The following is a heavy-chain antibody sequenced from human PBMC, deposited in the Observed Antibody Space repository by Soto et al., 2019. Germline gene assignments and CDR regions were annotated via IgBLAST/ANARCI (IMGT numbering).Heavy chain of an antibody. CDR2: IGSKVNSYAT. D-gene: IGHD3-22*01. CDR3: LRRGDLYDSSVDY. Sequence: XGSLRLSCATAGFTFSGSAMHWVRQASGKGLEWVGRIGSKVNSYATAYAASVKGRFTISRDGSKNTAYLQMNSLKSEDTAVYYCLRRGDLYDSSVDYWGQGNLVTVSS. CDR1: GFTFSGSA. V-gene: IGHV3-73*01. J-gene: IGHJ4*02.